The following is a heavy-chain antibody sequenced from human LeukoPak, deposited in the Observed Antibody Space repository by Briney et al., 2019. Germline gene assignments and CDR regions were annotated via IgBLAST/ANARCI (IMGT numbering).Heavy chain of an antibody. D-gene: IGHD2-2*01. V-gene: IGHV3-33*01. J-gene: IGHJ6*02. CDR2: IWYDGSNK. CDR1: GFTFSSYG. CDR3: ARDYIVVVPAAMSYYYYGMDV. Sequence: PGRSLRLSCAASGFTFSSYGMHWVRQAPGKGLEWVAVIWYDGSNKYYADSVKGRFTISRDNSKNTLYLQMNSLRAEDTAVYYCARDYIVVVPAAMSYYYYGMDVWGQGTTVTVSS.